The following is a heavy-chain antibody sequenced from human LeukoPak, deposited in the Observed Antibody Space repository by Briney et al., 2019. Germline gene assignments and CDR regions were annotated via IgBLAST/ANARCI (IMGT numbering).Heavy chain of an antibody. J-gene: IGHJ4*02. Sequence: GASVKVSCKASGYTFTSYAMHWVRQAPGQGLEWMGIINPSGGSTSYAQKFQGRVTMTRDTSTSTVYMELSSLRSEDTAVYYCARDYYDSSGQESFDYWGQGTLVTVSS. D-gene: IGHD3-22*01. CDR3: ARDYYDSSGQESFDY. V-gene: IGHV1-46*01. CDR2: INPSGGST. CDR1: GYTFTSYA.